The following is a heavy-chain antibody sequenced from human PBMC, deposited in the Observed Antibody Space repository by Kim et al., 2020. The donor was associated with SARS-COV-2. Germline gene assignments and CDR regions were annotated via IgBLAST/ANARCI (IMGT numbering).Heavy chain of an antibody. V-gene: IGHV4-34*01. CDR1: GGSFSGYY. D-gene: IGHD3-3*01. J-gene: IGHJ4*02. CDR3: AREPDFWSGYYFDY. Sequence: SETLSLTCAVYGGSFSGYYWSWIRQPPGKGLEWIGEINHSGSTNYNPSLKSRVTISVDTSKNQFSLKLSSVTAADTAVYYCAREPDFWSGYYFDYWGQGTLVTVSS. CDR2: INHSGST.